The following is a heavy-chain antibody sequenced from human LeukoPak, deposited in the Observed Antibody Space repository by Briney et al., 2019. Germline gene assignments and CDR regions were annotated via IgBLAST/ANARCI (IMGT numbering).Heavy chain of an antibody. Sequence: GGSLRLSCTASGFTFGDYAMSWVRQAPGKGLEWVGFIRSKAYGGTTEYAASVKGRFTISRDDSKSIAYLQMNSLKTEDTAVYYCTRALGGWYYWGQGTLVTVSS. D-gene: IGHD2-15*01. CDR2: IRSKAYGGTT. V-gene: IGHV3-49*04. J-gene: IGHJ4*02. CDR3: TRALGGWYY. CDR1: GFTFGDYA.